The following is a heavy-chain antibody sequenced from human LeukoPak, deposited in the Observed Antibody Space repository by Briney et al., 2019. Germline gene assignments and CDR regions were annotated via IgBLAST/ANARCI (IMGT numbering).Heavy chain of an antibody. Sequence: GGSLRLSCAASGNYWMHWVRQAPGKGLVWVSHINSDGSWTSYADSVKGRFTISKGNAKNTVYLQMNSLRAEDTAVYYCARDLASSSSVSDWFDPWGQGTLVTVSS. V-gene: IGHV3-74*01. CDR3: ARDLASSSSVSDWFDP. CDR2: INSDGSWT. D-gene: IGHD6-6*01. J-gene: IGHJ5*02. CDR1: GNYW.